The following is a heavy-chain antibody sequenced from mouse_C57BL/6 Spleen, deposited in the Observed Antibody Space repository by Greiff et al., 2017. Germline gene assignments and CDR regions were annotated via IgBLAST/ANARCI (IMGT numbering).Heavy chain of an antibody. CDR2: IDPETGGT. CDR3: TRGGYG. D-gene: IGHD2-14*01. Sequence: QVQLQQSGAELVRPGASVTLSCKASGYTFTDYEMHWVKQTPVHGLEWIGAIDPETGGTAYHQKFKGKAILTADKSASAAYMELRSLTSEDSAVYSCTRGGYGWGQWTLVTVSA. V-gene: IGHV1-15*01. CDR1: GYTFTDYE. J-gene: IGHJ3*01.